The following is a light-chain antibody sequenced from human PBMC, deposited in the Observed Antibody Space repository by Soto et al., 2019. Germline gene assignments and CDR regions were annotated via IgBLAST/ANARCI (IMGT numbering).Light chain of an antibody. Sequence: DIQMTQSPSSLSASVGDRVTITCRASQSISSYLNWYQQKPGKAPKLLINAASSLQSGVPSRFSGSGSGTDFTLTISSLQPEEFATYYCQQSYSTPSFGQGTKLEIK. CDR2: AAS. CDR3: QQSYSTPS. CDR1: QSISSY. V-gene: IGKV1-39*01. J-gene: IGKJ2*03.